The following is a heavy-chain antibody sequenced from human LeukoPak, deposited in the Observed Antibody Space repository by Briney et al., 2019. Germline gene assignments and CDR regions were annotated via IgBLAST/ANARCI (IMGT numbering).Heavy chain of an antibody. CDR2: IYVGDSDT. Sequence: GESLKISCRGDRDIFFNFWIAWVRQMPGKGLEWMGIIYVGDSDTRYSPSFQGQVTISVDKSIRTAFLQWSSLTTSDTAVYYCATKGARRPFDSWGQGTLVTVSS. V-gene: IGHV5-51*01. CDR1: RDIFFNFW. D-gene: IGHD1-26*01. CDR3: ATKGARRPFDS. J-gene: IGHJ4*02.